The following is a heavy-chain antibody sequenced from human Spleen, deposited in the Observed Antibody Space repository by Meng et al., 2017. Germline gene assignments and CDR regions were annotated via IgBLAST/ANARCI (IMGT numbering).Heavy chain of an antibody. CDR2: ISYDGNTK. D-gene: IGHD3-10*01. Sequence: GGSLRLSCAASGFTFSSYAMHWVRQAPGKGLEWVALISYDGNTKYYADSVKGRFTISRDSSKNTLSLQMNSLRAEDTAVYYCARSLSGSFYSGFDYWGQGTLVTVSS. CDR1: GFTFSSYA. CDR3: ARSLSGSFYSGFDY. J-gene: IGHJ4*02. V-gene: IGHV3-30*04.